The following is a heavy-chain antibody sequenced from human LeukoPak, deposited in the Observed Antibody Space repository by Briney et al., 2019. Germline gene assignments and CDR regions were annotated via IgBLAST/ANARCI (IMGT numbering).Heavy chain of an antibody. CDR3: AKGGRDTSHYYFDH. V-gene: IGHV3-30*18. D-gene: IGHD3-10*01. J-gene: IGHJ4*02. CDR1: GFSFSDSG. Sequence: GRSLRLSCAASGFSFSDSGMHWVRQAPGKGLEWVAGIWFGEGSQYYADSVKGRFIISRDNSKNTLFLEMNSLRAEDTAVYFCAKGGRDTSHYYFDHWGQGTQVTVSS. CDR2: IWFGEGSQ.